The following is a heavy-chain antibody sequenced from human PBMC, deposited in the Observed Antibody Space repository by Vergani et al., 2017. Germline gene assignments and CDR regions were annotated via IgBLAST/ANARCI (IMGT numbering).Heavy chain of an antibody. CDR2: IHTTGIT. Sequence: QVQLQESGPGLVKPSQTLTLTCSVSGGSTTSGGFYWSWIRQPAGKGLEWIGRIHTTGITKYNPSLNSRVTMSVDTSKNQFSLKLRSVTAADTAVYFCARVMYRDXASTGYRLEGMDIWGQGTTVTISS. D-gene: IGHD3-9*01. J-gene: IGHJ6*02. CDR3: ARVMYRDXASTGYRLEGMDI. CDR1: GGSTTSGGFY. V-gene: IGHV4-61*02.